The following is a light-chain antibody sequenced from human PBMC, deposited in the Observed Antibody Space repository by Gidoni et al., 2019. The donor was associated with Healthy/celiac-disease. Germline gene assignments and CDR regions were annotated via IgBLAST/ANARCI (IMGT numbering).Light chain of an antibody. CDR1: QSVSSN. CDR3: QQYNNWPYT. V-gene: IGKV3-15*01. Sequence: IVMTQSPATLSVSPGERATLSCRASQSVSSNLAWYQQKPSQAPRLLIYGASTRATGIPARFSGSGSGTEFTLTISSLQSEDFAVYYCQQYNNWPYTFGQGTKLEIK. J-gene: IGKJ2*01. CDR2: GAS.